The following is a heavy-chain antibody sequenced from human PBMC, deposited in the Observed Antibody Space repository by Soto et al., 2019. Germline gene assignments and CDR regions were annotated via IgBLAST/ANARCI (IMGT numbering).Heavy chain of an antibody. CDR2: ISGSGGST. CDR3: AKDRIAGTTGAFDI. V-gene: IGHV3-23*01. CDR1: EFTFSSYA. J-gene: IGHJ3*02. Sequence: EVQLLESGGGLVQPGGSLRLSCAASEFTFSSYAMSWVRQAPGKGLEWVSGISGSGGSTYYADSVKGRFTISRDNSKNTMYLQMNSLRAEDTAVYYCAKDRIAGTTGAFDIWGQGTMVTVSS. D-gene: IGHD1-7*01.